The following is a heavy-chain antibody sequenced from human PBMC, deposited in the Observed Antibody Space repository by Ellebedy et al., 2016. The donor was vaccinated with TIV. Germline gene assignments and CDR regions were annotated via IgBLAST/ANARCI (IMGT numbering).Heavy chain of an antibody. Sequence: GGSLRLSXAASGFTLSSYAMTWVRQAPGKGLEWVSAISGSGSTMYYADSVKGRFTISRDISKNTLFLQMHSLRGEDTAVYYCAKADISGWGIDYWGQGTLVTVSS. J-gene: IGHJ4*02. D-gene: IGHD6-19*01. CDR1: GFTLSSYA. CDR3: AKADISGWGIDY. V-gene: IGHV3-23*01. CDR2: ISGSGSTM.